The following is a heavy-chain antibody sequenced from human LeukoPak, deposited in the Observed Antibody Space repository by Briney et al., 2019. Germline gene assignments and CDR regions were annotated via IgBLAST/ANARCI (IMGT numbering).Heavy chain of an antibody. CDR3: ARDQGITIFGVVSHTFDY. D-gene: IGHD3-3*01. Sequence: SETLSLTCTVSGGSISSYYWSWIRQPPGKGLEWIGYIYYSGSTNYNPSLKSRVTISVDTSKNQFSLKLSSVTAADTAVYYCARDQGITIFGVVSHTFDYWGQGTLVTVSS. CDR2: IYYSGST. CDR1: GGSISSYY. J-gene: IGHJ4*02. V-gene: IGHV4-59*12.